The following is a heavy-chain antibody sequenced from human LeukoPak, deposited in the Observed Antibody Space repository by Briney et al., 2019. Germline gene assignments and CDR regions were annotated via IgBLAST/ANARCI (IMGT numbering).Heavy chain of an antibody. V-gene: IGHV4-38-2*02. CDR3: ARETSQKGAHYMDV. J-gene: IGHJ6*03. CDR1: GYSISSGYF. Sequence: SETLSLTCSVSGYSISSGYFWGWIRQPPGKGLEWIGSIHHSGSSYYNPSLKSRVTISVDTSKNQFSLKLSSVTAADTAVYYCARETSQKGAHYMDVWGKGTTVTISS. D-gene: IGHD3-16*01. CDR2: IHHSGSS.